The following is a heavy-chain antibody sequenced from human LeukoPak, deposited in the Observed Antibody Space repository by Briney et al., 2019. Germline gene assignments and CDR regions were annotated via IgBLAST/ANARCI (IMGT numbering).Heavy chain of an antibody. V-gene: IGHV3-30*03. J-gene: IGHJ4*02. Sequence: GGSLRLSCAVSGFTFSRYAMHWVRQAPGKGLEWVAVISYNGNDKYNADSVKGRFTISRDNSKNTLYLQMNSLRAEDTAMYYCARDRDLGTAAYCFDYWGRGTLVTVSS. D-gene: IGHD2-2*01. CDR2: ISYNGNDK. CDR3: ARDRDLGTAAYCFDY. CDR1: GFTFSRYA.